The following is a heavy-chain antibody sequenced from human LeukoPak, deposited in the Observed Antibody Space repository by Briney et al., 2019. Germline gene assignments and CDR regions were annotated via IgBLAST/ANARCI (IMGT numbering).Heavy chain of an antibody. CDR1: GFTFSSHG. V-gene: IGHV3-30*18. D-gene: IGHD3-22*01. Sequence: GGSLRLSCAASGFTFSSHGMHWVRQAPGKGLEWVAVISYDGSNKYYADSVKGRFTISRDNSKNTLYLQMNSLRAEDTAVYYCANTYYYDTAGAFDIWGQGTMVTVSS. CDR3: ANTYYYDTAGAFDI. J-gene: IGHJ3*02. CDR2: ISYDGSNK.